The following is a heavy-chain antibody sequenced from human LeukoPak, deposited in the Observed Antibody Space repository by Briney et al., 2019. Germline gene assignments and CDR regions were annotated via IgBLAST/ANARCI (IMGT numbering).Heavy chain of an antibody. CDR2: IYYSGST. J-gene: IGHJ4*02. D-gene: IGHD1-26*01. CDR3: ARAPVGATRYFDY. V-gene: IGHV4-30-4*08. Sequence: SETLSLTYTVPGGSVSSGDYYWSWIRHPPRKRLEWIGYIYYSGSTHYNPSLKSRVTVSVDTSKNQFSLKLSSVTAADTAVYYCARAPVGATRYFDYWGQGTLVTVSS. CDR1: GGSVSSGDYY.